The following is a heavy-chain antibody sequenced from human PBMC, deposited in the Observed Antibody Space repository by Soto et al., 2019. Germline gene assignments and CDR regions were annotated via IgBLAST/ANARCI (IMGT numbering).Heavy chain of an antibody. CDR2: VSAGGDMT. Sequence: DVQLLESGGHLVQSGGSLRLSCAASGFTFSSYAMSWVRQAPGKGLEWVSSVSAGGDMTYYSDSVKGRFTISRDNSNNALLLQMSSLRIADTALYYCARGDRGGSGSPASYYYSGVDVWGQGTTVTVS. CDR3: ARGDRGGSGSPASYYYSGVDV. D-gene: IGHD3-10*01. V-gene: IGHV3-23*01. CDR1: GFTFSSYA. J-gene: IGHJ6*02.